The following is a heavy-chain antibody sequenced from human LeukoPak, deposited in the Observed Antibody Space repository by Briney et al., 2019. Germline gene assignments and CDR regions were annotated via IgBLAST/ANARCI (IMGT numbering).Heavy chain of an antibody. Sequence: GGSLRLSCAASGFTFSSFALSWVRQAPGKGLEWVSGVSYTRVATYYADSVKGRFTISRDNAKNTLYLQMNSLRAEDTAVYYCARDLNWDLFDYWGQGTLVTVSS. V-gene: IGHV3-23*01. CDR3: ARDLNWDLFDY. CDR2: VSYTRVAT. CDR1: GFTFSSFA. J-gene: IGHJ4*02. D-gene: IGHD1-1*01.